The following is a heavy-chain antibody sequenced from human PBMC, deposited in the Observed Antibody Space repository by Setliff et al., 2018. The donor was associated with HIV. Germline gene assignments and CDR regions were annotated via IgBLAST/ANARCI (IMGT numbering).Heavy chain of an antibody. CDR2: IRSKAYGGTT. CDR1: GFPFGDYA. CDR3: TTESSGWSNY. D-gene: IGHD6-19*01. Sequence: PGGSLRLSCTASGFPFGDYAMSWVRQAPGKGLGWVGFIRSKAYGGTTEYAAAVKGRFTISRDDSKSIAYLQMNSLKTEDTAVYFCTTESSGWSNYWGQGTLVTVSS. V-gene: IGHV3-49*04. J-gene: IGHJ4*02.